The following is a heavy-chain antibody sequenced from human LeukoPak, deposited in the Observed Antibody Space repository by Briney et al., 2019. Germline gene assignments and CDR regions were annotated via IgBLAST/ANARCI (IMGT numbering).Heavy chain of an antibody. Sequence: PGGSLRLSCAASGFTFSSYSMNWVRQAPGKGLEWVSSISSSSSYIYYADSVKGRFTISRDNAKNSLYLQMNSLRAEDTAVYYCAKGDSSSSPWFDPWGQGTLVTVSS. CDR1: GFTFSSYS. CDR3: AKGDSSSSPWFDP. CDR2: ISSSSSYI. V-gene: IGHV3-21*04. D-gene: IGHD6-6*01. J-gene: IGHJ5*02.